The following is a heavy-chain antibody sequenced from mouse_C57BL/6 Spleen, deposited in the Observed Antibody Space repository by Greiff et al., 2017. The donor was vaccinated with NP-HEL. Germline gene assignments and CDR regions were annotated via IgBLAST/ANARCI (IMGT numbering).Heavy chain of an antibody. Sequence: EVQLQQSGAELVRPGASVKLSCTASGFNIKDDYMHWVKQRPEQGLEWIGWIDPENGDTEYASKFQGKATITADTSSNTAYLQLSSLTSEDTAVYYCITGYYGSSHGSFDYWGQGTTLTVSS. CDR2: IDPENGDT. V-gene: IGHV14-4*01. CDR3: ITGYYGSSHGSFDY. J-gene: IGHJ2*01. CDR1: GFNIKDDY. D-gene: IGHD1-1*01.